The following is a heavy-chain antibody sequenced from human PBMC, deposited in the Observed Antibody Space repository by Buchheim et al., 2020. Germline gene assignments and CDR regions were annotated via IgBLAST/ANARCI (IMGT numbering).Heavy chain of an antibody. CDR3: IKSLETCSASSCRIFDS. CDR2: IYPGDSDT. Sequence: EVQLVQSGAEVKKPGESLEISCQASGYTFTNYYIGWVRRLPGKGLEWMGMIYPGDSDTRYSPSFQGQVTISADRSTSTAYLRWSSLKASDSAMYYCIKSLETCSASSCRIFDSWGQGT. CDR1: GYTFTNYY. J-gene: IGHJ4*02. V-gene: IGHV5-51*01. D-gene: IGHD2-15*01.